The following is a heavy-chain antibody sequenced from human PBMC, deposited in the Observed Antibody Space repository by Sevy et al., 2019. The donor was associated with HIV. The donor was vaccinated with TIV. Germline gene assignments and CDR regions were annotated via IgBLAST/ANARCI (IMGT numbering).Heavy chain of an antibody. V-gene: IGHV3-23*01. CDR3: AKGVIVSAGDAFDI. J-gene: IGHJ3*02. CDR1: GFPFSKYA. CDR2: ISGSGDST. Sequence: GGSLRLSCAASGFPFSKYAMTWVRQAPGNGLEYVSTISGSGDSTYYGDSVQGRFTISRDNSRNTLYLQMNSLTAEDSALYYCAKGVIVSAGDAFDIWGQGTMVTVSS. D-gene: IGHD3-22*01.